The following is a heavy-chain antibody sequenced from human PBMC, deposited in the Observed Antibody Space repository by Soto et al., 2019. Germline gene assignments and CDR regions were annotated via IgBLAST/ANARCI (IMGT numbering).Heavy chain of an antibody. D-gene: IGHD6-6*01. J-gene: IGHJ3*02. CDR3: ARESQSSSKAFDI. CDR2: IWYDGSNK. Sequence: QVQLVESGGGVVQPGRSLRLSCAASGFTFSSYGMHWVRQAPGKGLEWVAVIWYDGSNKYYADSVKGRFTISRDNSKNTLYLQMNSLRAEDTAVYYCARESQSSSKAFDIWGQGTMVTVSS. CDR1: GFTFSSYG. V-gene: IGHV3-33*01.